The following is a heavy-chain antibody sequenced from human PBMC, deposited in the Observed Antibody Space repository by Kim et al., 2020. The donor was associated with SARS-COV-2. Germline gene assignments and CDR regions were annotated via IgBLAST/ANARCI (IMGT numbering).Heavy chain of an antibody. Sequence: ASVKVSCKASGYTFTSYGISWVRQAPGQGLEWMGWISAHNGNTNYAQKLQGRVTMTTDTSTSTAYMELRSLRSDDTAVYYCARWKIRFLEWPPRANYYYYMDVWGKGTTVTVSS. J-gene: IGHJ6*03. CDR3: ARWKIRFLEWPPRANYYYYMDV. D-gene: IGHD3-3*01. CDR2: ISAHNGNT. V-gene: IGHV1-18*01. CDR1: GYTFTSYG.